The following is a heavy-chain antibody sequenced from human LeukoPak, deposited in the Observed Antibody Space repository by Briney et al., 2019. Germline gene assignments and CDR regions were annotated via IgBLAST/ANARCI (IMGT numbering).Heavy chain of an antibody. J-gene: IGHJ4*02. D-gene: IGHD3/OR15-3a*01. CDR2: ITPSGGSR. CDR3: ARNDFWTGYYEV. V-gene: IGHV1-46*01. CDR1: GYTFTTYY. Sequence: ASVKVSCKASGYTFTTYYVHWVRQAPGQGLEWMGIITPSGGSRGYAQKFQGRITMTRDTSTSTVYMELSRLRSDDTAVFYCARNDFWTGYYEVWGQGTLVTVSS.